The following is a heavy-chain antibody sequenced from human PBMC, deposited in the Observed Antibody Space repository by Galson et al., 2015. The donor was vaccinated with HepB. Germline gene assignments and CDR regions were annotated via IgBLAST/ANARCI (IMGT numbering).Heavy chain of an antibody. J-gene: IGHJ6*03. CDR1: GGSFSGYY. CDR3: AREQLARPAEGMDV. Sequence: SETLSLTCAVYGGSFSGYYWSWIRQPPGKGLEWIGEINHSGSTNYNPSLKSRVTISVDTSKNQFSLKLSSVTAADTAVYYCAREQLARPAEGMDVWGKGTTVTVSS. CDR2: INHSGST. D-gene: IGHD6-13*01. V-gene: IGHV4-34*01.